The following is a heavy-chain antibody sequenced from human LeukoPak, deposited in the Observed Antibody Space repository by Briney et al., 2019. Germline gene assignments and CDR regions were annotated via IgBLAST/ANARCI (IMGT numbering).Heavy chain of an antibody. D-gene: IGHD5-18*01. CDR3: ARDAVDTANAV. CDR1: GFTFTTYW. V-gene: IGHV3-74*01. J-gene: IGHJ6*02. CDR2: INSDGSIT. Sequence: GGSLRLPCAASGFTFTTYWMHWVRQAPGKGLVWVSHINSDGSITSYADSVKGRFTISRDNAKNTLYLQMNSLRAEDTAVYYCARDAVDTANAVWGQGTTVTVSS.